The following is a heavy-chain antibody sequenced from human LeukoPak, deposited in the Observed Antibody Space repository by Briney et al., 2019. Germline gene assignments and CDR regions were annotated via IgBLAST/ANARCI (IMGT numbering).Heavy chain of an antibody. CDR1: GVSFDDYA. V-gene: IGHV3-9*01. CDR2: ISWNSGSI. CDR3: ARNYSSSTSCYSRGLSFYGMDV. Sequence: SLRLSCAASGVSFDDYAMDWVRQAPGKGREGVSGISWNSGSIGYADSVKGGFTISRENAKKSLYLEMKRLRAEDTALYYCARNYSSSTSCYSRGLSFYGMDVSGHGTTVTVSS. J-gene: IGHJ6*02. D-gene: IGHD2-2*01.